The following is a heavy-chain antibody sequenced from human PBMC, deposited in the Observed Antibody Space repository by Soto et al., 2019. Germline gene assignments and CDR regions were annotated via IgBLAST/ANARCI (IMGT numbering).Heavy chain of an antibody. V-gene: IGHV3-23*01. J-gene: IGHJ3*02. CDR3: ARYSTGWFDAFDI. CDR2: TSGSGGST. Sequence: EVQLLESGGGLVQPGGSLRLSRAASGFTFSSYAMSWVRQAPGKGLEWVSSTSGSGGSTYYADSVKGRFTFSRDNSKNTLYLQMNSLRVEDTAIYYCARYSTGWFDAFDIWGQGTMVTVSS. D-gene: IGHD6-19*01. CDR1: GFTFSSYA.